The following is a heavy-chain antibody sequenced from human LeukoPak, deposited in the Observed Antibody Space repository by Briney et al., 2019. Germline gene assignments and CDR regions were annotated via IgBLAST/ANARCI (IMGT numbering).Heavy chain of an antibody. D-gene: IGHD3-10*01. Sequence: GASVKFSCKVSGYTLTELSMHWVRQAPGKGLEWMGGFDPEDGETIYAQKFQGRVTMTEDTSTDTAYMELSSLRSEDTAVYYCATIRGSGSPYYYYGMDVWGQGTTVTVSS. J-gene: IGHJ6*02. CDR3: ATIRGSGSPYYYYGMDV. V-gene: IGHV1-24*01. CDR1: GYTLTELS. CDR2: FDPEDGET.